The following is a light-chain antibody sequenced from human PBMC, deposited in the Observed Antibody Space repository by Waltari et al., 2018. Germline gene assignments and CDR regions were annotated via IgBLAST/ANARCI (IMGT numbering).Light chain of an antibody. V-gene: IGLV1-51*02. J-gene: IGLJ7*01. CDR2: EDS. CDR1: SYNIGNNY. Sequence: QSVLTQPPSVSAAPGQRVTISCSGGSYNIGNNYVSWYRQFPGTAPKLLIYEDSARPPVMPGRFSGSKSGTSSTLDITGLQAGDEADYYCGTWDSSLSGAVFGGGTHLTVL. CDR3: GTWDSSLSGAV.